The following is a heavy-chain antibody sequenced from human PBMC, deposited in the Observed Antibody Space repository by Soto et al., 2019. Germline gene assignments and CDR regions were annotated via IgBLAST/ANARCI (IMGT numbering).Heavy chain of an antibody. CDR1: GGSISSSSYY. J-gene: IGHJ6*02. V-gene: IGHV4-39*01. Sequence: SETLSLTCTVSGGSISSSSYYWGWIRQPPGKGLEWIGSIYYSGSTYYNPSLKSRVTISVDTSKNQFSLKLSSVTAADTAVYYCARHGTDVYSSSSFYYYYGMDVWGQGTTVTVS. CDR2: IYYSGST. CDR3: ARHGTDVYSSSSFYYYYGMDV. D-gene: IGHD6-6*01.